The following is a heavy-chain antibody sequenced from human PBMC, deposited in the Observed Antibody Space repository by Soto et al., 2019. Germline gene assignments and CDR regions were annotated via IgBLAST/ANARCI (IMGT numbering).Heavy chain of an antibody. Sequence: NPAETLSLTCTASGGTIDIYYLNWIRQAAGKGLEWIGRMYTSGSTNYNPSLKSRVTISVDTTKTQISLRLSSVTAAETAVDYCGVSCGAWSYYYGMDVWRQRTTVTVSS. J-gene: IGHJ6*02. CDR2: MYTSGST. CDR3: GVSCGAWSYYYGMDV. CDR1: GGTIDIYY. D-gene: IGHD2-8*02. V-gene: IGHV4-4*07.